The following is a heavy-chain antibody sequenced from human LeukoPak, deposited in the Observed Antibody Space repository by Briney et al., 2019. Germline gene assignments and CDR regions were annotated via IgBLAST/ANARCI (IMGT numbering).Heavy chain of an antibody. Sequence: ASVKVSCKASGYTFTGYYMHWVRQAPGQGLEWMGWISPNSGGTNYAQKFQGRVTMTRDTSISTAYMALSRLRSDDTAVYYCARFLEGRRLRSGFDYWGRGTLVTVSS. CDR3: ARFLEGRRLRSGFDY. D-gene: IGHD3-3*01. J-gene: IGHJ4*02. V-gene: IGHV1-2*02. CDR1: GYTFTGYY. CDR2: ISPNSGGT.